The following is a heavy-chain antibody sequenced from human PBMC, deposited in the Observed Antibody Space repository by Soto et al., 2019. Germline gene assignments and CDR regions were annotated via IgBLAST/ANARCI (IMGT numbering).Heavy chain of an antibody. V-gene: IGHV4-4*07. D-gene: IGHD1-26*01. CDR3: ARVTTERELLRGYFDY. J-gene: IGHJ4*02. CDR1: GGSISSYY. Sequence: SETLSLTCTVSGGSISSYYWSWIRQPAGKGLEWIGRIYTSGSTNYNPSLKSRVTMSVDTSKNQFSLKLSSVTAADTAVYYCARVTTERELLRGYFDYWGQGTLVTVSS. CDR2: IYTSGST.